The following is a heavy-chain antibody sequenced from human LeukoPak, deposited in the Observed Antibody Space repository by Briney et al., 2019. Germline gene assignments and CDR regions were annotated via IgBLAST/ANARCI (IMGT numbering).Heavy chain of an antibody. Sequence: GGSLRLSCAASGFTVSSNYMSWVRQAPGKGLEWVSVIYSGGSTYYADSVKGRFTISRDNSKNTLYLQMNSLRAEDTAVYYCARGGYCSSTSRYADYWGQGTLVTVSS. CDR1: GFTVSSNY. CDR2: IYSGGST. V-gene: IGHV3-66*01. D-gene: IGHD2-2*01. J-gene: IGHJ4*02. CDR3: ARGGYCSSTSRYADY.